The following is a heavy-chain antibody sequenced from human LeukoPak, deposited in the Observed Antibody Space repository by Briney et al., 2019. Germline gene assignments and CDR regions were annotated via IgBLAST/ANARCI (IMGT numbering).Heavy chain of an antibody. V-gene: IGHV3-21*01. J-gene: IGHJ4*02. CDR1: GFTFSSYS. CDR3: ARAKIGDYYDSSGYYYFDY. D-gene: IGHD3-22*01. CDR2: ISSSSSYI. Sequence: PGGSLRLSCAASGFTFSSYSMNWVRQAPGKGLEWVSSISSSSSYIYYADSVKGRFTISRDNAKNSLYLQMNSLRAEDTAVYYCARAKIGDYYDSSGYYYFDYWGQGTLVTVSS.